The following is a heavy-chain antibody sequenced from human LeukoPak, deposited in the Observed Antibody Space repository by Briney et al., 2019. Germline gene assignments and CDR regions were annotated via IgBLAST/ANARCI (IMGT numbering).Heavy chain of an antibody. Sequence: GGSLRLSCAASGFTFSSACLSWVRQAPGKGLEWVGRIRTKSDGETVDYAAPVKGRFTISRDDSKSTLFLQMNSLKTEDTAVYYCATPALGRRLYYYDYWGQGTLVTVST. CDR1: GFTFSSAC. J-gene: IGHJ4*02. V-gene: IGHV3-15*07. CDR3: ATPALGRRLYYYDY. CDR2: IRTKSDGETV. D-gene: IGHD3-16*01.